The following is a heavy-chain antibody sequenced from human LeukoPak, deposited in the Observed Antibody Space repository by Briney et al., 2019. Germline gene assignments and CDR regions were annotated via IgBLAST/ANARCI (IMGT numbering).Heavy chain of an antibody. J-gene: IGHJ5*02. D-gene: IGHD3-22*01. Sequence: SQTLSLTCTVSGGSISSGDYYWSWIRQPPGKGLEWIGYIYYSGSTYYNPSLKSRDTISVDTSKNQFSLKLSSVTAADTAVYYCARDPFPHAINYYDSSGYPWGQGTLVTVSS. CDR2: IYYSGST. CDR3: ARDPFPHAINYYDSSGYP. CDR1: GGSISSGDYY. V-gene: IGHV4-30-4*08.